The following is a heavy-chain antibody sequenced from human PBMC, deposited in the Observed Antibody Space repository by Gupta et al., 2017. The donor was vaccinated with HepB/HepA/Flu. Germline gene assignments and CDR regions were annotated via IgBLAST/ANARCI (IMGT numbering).Heavy chain of an antibody. D-gene: IGHD6-19*01. CDR3: ARDEVLRKSSGRGGHAFDI. J-gene: IGHJ3*02. Sequence: EVQLVESGGGLVQPGGSLRLSCAASGFTFSSYWMSWVRQAPGKGLEGVANIKQDGSEKYYVDSVKGRCTISRDNAKNSLYLQMKSLRAEETAVYYCARDEVLRKSSGRGGHAFDIGGQGTMVTVSS. CDR2: IKQDGSEK. V-gene: IGHV3-7*01. CDR1: GFTFSSYW.